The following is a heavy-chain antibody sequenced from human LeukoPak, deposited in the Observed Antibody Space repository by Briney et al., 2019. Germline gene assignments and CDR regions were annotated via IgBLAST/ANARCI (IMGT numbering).Heavy chain of an antibody. CDR2: IYYSGST. V-gene: IGHV4-59*05. CDR3: ARRIDY. CDR1: GGSITNYF. D-gene: IGHD2/OR15-2a*01. Sequence: PSETLSLTCTVSGGSITNYFWNWIRQPPGKGLEWIGSIYYSGSTYYNPSLKSRVTISVDTSKNQFSLKLSSVTAADTAVYYCARRIDYWGQGTLVTVSS. J-gene: IGHJ4*02.